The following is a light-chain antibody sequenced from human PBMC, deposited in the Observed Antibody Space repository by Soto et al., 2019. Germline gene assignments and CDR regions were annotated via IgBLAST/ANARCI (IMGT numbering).Light chain of an antibody. CDR1: QSVSSTY. Sequence: EIVLTQSPGTLSLSPGERATLSCRASQSVSSTYVAWYQQTPGQAPRLLVYAASSRATGVPDRFSGSGSGTDFTLTISRLDPEDFAVYYCQQYGSTPITFGQGTRLE. V-gene: IGKV3-20*01. J-gene: IGKJ5*01. CDR3: QQYGSTPIT. CDR2: AAS.